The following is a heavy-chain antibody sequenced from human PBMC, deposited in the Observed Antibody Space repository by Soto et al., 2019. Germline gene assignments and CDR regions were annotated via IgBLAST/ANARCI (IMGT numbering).Heavy chain of an antibody. Sequence: QVQLVESGGGVVQPGRSLRLSCAASGFTFSSYGMHWVRQAPGKGLEWVAVIWYDGSNKYYADSVKGRFTISRDNSKNTLYLQMNSLRAEDTAVYYCARDFRLVVAATPWFDPWGQGTLVTVSS. CDR3: ARDFRLVVAATPWFDP. D-gene: IGHD2-15*01. CDR1: GFTFSSYG. CDR2: IWYDGSNK. J-gene: IGHJ5*02. V-gene: IGHV3-33*01.